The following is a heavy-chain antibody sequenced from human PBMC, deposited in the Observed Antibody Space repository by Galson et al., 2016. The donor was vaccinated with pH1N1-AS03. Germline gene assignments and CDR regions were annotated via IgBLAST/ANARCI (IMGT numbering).Heavy chain of an antibody. CDR2: INPSDGNT. V-gene: IGHV1-46*01. J-gene: IGHJ6*02. Sequence: SCKASGYTFTSYYIHWVRQAPGQGREWMGIINPSDGNTNYAQRFQGRVTMTRDTSTSTVYMELSSLRPDDTAVYYCARVSAGQTGYYYAMDVWGQGILVTVSS. CDR1: GYTFTSYY. CDR3: ARVSAGQTGYYYAMDV.